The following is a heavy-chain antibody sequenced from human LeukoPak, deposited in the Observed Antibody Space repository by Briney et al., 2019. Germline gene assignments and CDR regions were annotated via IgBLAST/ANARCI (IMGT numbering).Heavy chain of an antibody. CDR3: ATCDRVGATNTNIIDTKYYFDY. V-gene: IGHV1-69*05. CDR1: GGTFSSYA. J-gene: IGHJ4*02. Sequence: SVKVSCKASGGTFSSYAISWVRQAPGQGLEWMGGIIPIFGTANYAQKFQGRVTITTDESTSTAYMELSSLRSEDTAVYYCATCDRVGATNTNIIDTKYYFDYWGQGTLVTASS. D-gene: IGHD1-26*01. CDR2: IIPIFGTA.